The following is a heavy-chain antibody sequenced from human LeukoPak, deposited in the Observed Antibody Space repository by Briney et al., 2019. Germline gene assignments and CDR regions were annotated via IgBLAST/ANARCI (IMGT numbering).Heavy chain of an antibody. V-gene: IGHV1-69*05. J-gene: IGHJ6*03. CDR1: GGTFSSYA. CDR2: IIPIFGTA. D-gene: IGHD1-26*01. Sequence: SVKVSCKASGGTFSSYAISWVRQAPGQGLEWMGGIIPIFGTANYAQKFQGRVTITTDESTSTAYMELSSLRSEDTAVYYCARGPSRPIVGATNGPDQYYYYYYMDVWGKGTTVTVSS. CDR3: ARGPSRPIVGATNGPDQYYYYYYMDV.